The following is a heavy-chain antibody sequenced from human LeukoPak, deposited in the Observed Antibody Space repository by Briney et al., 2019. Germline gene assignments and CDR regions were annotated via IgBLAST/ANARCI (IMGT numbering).Heavy chain of an antibody. CDR3: ARGGVGNTYYYYYMDV. CDR1: GYTFTGYY. D-gene: IGHD6-25*01. J-gene: IGHJ6*03. V-gene: IGHV1-2*02. CDR2: INPNSGGT. Sequence: ASVKVSCKASGYTFTGYYMHWVRQAPGQGLEWMGWINPNSGGTNYAQKFQGRVTMTRDTSISTAYMELSRLRSDDTAVYYCARGGVGNTYYYYYMDVWGKGTTVTVSS.